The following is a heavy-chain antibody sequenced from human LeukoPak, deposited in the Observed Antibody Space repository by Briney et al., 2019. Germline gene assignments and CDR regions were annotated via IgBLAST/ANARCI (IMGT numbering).Heavy chain of an antibody. CDR3: ARAGSSVVPAARTAPSYYYYYMDV. CDR2: ISSSSSTI. J-gene: IGHJ6*03. V-gene: IGHV3-48*04. Sequence: GGSLRLSCAASGFTFSSYSMNWVRQAPGKGLEWVSYISSSSSTIYYADSVKGRFTISRDNAKNSLYLQMYSLRAEDTAVYYCARAGSSVVPAARTAPSYYYYYMDVWGKGTTVTVSS. D-gene: IGHD2-2*01. CDR1: GFTFSSYS.